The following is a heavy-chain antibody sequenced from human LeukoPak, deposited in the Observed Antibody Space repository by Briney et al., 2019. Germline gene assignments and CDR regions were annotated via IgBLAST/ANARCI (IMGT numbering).Heavy chain of an antibody. Sequence: ASVKVSCKASGGTFSSYAISWVRQAPGQGLEWMGGIIPIFGTANYAQKFQGRVTITADKSTSTAYMELSSLRSEDTAVYYCATDDCSGGIQGCAFGYWGRGTLVTVSS. J-gene: IGHJ4*02. V-gene: IGHV1-69*06. CDR2: IIPIFGTA. CDR3: ATDDCSGGIQGCAFGY. CDR1: GGTFSSYA. D-gene: IGHD2-15*01.